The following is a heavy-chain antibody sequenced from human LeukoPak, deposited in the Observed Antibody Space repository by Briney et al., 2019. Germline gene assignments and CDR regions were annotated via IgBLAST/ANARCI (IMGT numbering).Heavy chain of an antibody. CDR2: INTVASYI. V-gene: IGHV3-21*01. D-gene: IGHD3-22*01. J-gene: IGHJ4*02. Sequence: GGSLRLSCAASGFTFTSYSFNWVRQAPGKGLEWVSSINTVASYIYYADSVKGRFTISRDDAYNSLYLQMNSLRAEDTAVYFCVRLRRNSDRSGFYYYYDNWGQGTLVTVSS. CDR3: VRLRRNSDRSGFYYYYDN. CDR1: GFTFTSYS.